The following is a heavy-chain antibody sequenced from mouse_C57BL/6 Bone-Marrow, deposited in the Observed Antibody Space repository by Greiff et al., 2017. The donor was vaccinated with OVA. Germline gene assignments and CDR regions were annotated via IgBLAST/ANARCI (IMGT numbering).Heavy chain of an antibody. Sequence: VQLQQSGAELVKPGASVKLSCKASGYTFTEYTIHWVKQRSGQGLEWIGWFYPGSGSIKYNAKFKDKATLTADKSSSTVYIELSRVTSEDSAVYFCARHEEWLRREAWFAYWGQGTLVTVSA. V-gene: IGHV1-62-2*01. J-gene: IGHJ3*01. CDR1: GYTFTEYT. CDR2: FYPGSGSI. CDR3: ARHEEWLRREAWFAY. D-gene: IGHD2-2*01.